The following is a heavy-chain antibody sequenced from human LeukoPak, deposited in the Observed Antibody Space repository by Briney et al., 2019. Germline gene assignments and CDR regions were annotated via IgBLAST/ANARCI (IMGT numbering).Heavy chain of an antibody. CDR3: ARSVAGNDY. V-gene: IGHV4-34*01. Sequence: SETLSLTCAVCGGSFSSYYWSWIRQPPGKGLEWIGEINHSGSTNYNPSLKSRVTISVDTSKNQFSLNLNSVTAADTAVYYCARSVAGNDYWGQGTLVTVSS. CDR2: INHSGST. D-gene: IGHD6-19*01. J-gene: IGHJ4*02. CDR1: GGSFSSYY.